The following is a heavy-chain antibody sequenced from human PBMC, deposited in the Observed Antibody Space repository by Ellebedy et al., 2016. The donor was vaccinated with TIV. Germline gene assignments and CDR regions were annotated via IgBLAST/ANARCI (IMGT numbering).Heavy chain of an antibody. CDR3: AKVQGNILTGYFDPPFYYYAMDV. D-gene: IGHD3-9*01. CDR2: LSGSGGTT. V-gene: IGHV3-23*01. J-gene: IGHJ6*02. CDR1: GFTFGTYA. Sequence: GESLKISXGTSGFTFGTYAMTWVRQAPGKGLEWVSVLSGSGGTTYYADSVKGRFTISRDNSKNTVYLQMNSLRAEDTAVYYCAKVQGNILTGYFDPPFYYYAMDVWGQGTTVTVSS.